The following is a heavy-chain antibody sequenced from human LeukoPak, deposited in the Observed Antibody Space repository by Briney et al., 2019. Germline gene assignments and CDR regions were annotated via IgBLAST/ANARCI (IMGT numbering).Heavy chain of an antibody. V-gene: IGHV3-11*04. D-gene: IGHD3-3*01. CDR1: GFTLSDYY. CDR2: ISSSGYTI. Sequence: GGSLRLSCAVSGFTLSDYYMSWIRQAPGKGLEWVSYISSSGYTIYYADSVQGRFTISRDNAKNSLYLQMNSLRAEDTAVYYCARLRGFWSGHDAFDIWGQGTMVTVSS. CDR3: ARLRGFWSGHDAFDI. J-gene: IGHJ3*02.